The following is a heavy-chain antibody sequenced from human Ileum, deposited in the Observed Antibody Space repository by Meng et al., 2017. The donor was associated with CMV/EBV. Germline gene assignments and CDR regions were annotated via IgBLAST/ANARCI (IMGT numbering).Heavy chain of an antibody. CDR3: ALSYDSSGCFDY. CDR2: IYHSGST. CDR1: GGSISSSNW. D-gene: IGHD3-22*01. V-gene: IGHV4-4*02. J-gene: IGHJ4*02. Sequence: LTGAVSGGSISSSNWWSWVRQPPGKGLEWIGEIYHSGSTNYNPSLKSRVTISVDKSKNQFSLKLSSVTAADTAVYYCALSYDSSGCFDYWGQGTLVTVSS.